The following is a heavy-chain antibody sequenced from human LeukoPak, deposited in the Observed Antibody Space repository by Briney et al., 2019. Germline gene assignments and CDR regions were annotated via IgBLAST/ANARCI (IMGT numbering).Heavy chain of an antibody. J-gene: IGHJ4*02. V-gene: IGHV4-34*01. CDR1: GGSFSGYY. Sequence: SETLSLTCAVYGGSFSGYYWSWIRQPPGKGLEWIGEINHSGSTNYNPSLESRVTISVDTSKNQFSLKLSSVTAADTAVYYCARGRIVGTMVRGADYWGQGTLVTVSS. CDR2: INHSGST. D-gene: IGHD3-10*01. CDR3: ARGRIVGTMVRGADY.